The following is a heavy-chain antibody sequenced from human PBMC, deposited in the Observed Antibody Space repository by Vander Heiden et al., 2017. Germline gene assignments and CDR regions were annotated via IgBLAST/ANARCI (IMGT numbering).Heavy chain of an antibody. Sequence: QVQLVESGGGVVQPGRSLRLSCAASGFTFSSYAMHWVRQAPGKGREWVAVISYDGSNKYYADSVKGRFTISRDNSKNTLYLQMNSLRAEDTAVYYCARDPGSGWYDAFDIWGQGTMVTVSS. CDR2: ISYDGSNK. V-gene: IGHV3-30*04. CDR3: ARDPGSGWYDAFDI. D-gene: IGHD6-19*01. J-gene: IGHJ3*02. CDR1: GFTFSSYA.